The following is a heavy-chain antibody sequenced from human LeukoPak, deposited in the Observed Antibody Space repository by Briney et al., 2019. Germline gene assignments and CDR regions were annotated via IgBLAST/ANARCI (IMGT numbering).Heavy chain of an antibody. D-gene: IGHD3-3*01. J-gene: IGHJ6*03. V-gene: IGHV4-39*01. CDR3: ARQSAIFALHYYYMDV. CDR2: MYYSGST. Sequence: KTSETLSLTCTVSGGSISSSSYYWGWIRQPPGKGLEWIGSMYYSGSTYYNPSLKSRVTISVDTSKNQFSLKLSSVTAADTAVYYCARQSAIFALHYYYMDVWGKGTTVTVSS. CDR1: GGSISSSSYY.